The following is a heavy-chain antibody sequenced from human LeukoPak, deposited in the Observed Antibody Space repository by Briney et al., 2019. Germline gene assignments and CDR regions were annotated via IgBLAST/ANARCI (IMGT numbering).Heavy chain of an antibody. Sequence: VQPGGSLILSCAASGFTFSNYWMSWVRQAPGKGLEWVAHIKQDGSEKCYVDSVKGRFTISRDNAKNSLYLQMNSLRAGDTAVYYCARDRAAYSSSPPDYWGQGTLVTVSS. J-gene: IGHJ4*02. D-gene: IGHD6-13*01. V-gene: IGHV3-7*04. CDR3: ARDRAAYSSSPPDY. CDR1: GFTFSNYW. CDR2: IKQDGSEK.